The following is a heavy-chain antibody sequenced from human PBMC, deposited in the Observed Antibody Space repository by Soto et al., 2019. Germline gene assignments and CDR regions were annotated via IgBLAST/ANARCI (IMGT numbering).Heavy chain of an antibody. D-gene: IGHD2-15*01. J-gene: IGHJ2*01. CDR3: ARERAGYCSGGSCYSHWYFDL. CDR2: IYYSGST. Sequence: QVQLQESGPGLVKPSETLSLTCTVSGGSVSSGSYYWSWIRQPPGKGLEWIGYIYYSGSTNYNPSLKSRVTISVDTFKNQCSLKLSSVTAADTAVYYCARERAGYCSGGSCYSHWYFDLWGRGTLVTVSS. CDR1: GGSVSSGSYY. V-gene: IGHV4-61*01.